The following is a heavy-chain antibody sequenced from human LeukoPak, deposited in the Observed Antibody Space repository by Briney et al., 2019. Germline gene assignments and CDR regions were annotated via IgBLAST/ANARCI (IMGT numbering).Heavy chain of an antibody. J-gene: IGHJ4*02. Sequence: GGSLRLSCAASGFTFSNYAMSWVRQAPGKGLEWVSAISGSGGITFHSDPVKGRFTISRDNSKNTLYLQMNSLRAEDTAVYYCATPGGTTVDYWGQGTLVTVSS. V-gene: IGHV3-23*01. D-gene: IGHD4-11*01. CDR2: ISGSGGIT. CDR3: ATPGGTTVDY. CDR1: GFTFSNYA.